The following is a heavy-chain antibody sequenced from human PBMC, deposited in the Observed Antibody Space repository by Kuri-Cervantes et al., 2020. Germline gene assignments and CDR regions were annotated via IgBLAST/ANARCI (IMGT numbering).Heavy chain of an antibody. J-gene: IGHJ4*02. CDR3: AGVSIAVAGTEIDY. V-gene: IGHV4-59*11. Sequence: GSLRLSCTVSGGSISSHYWSWIRQPPGKGLEWIGYIYYSGSTNYNPSLKSRVTISVDTSKNQFSLKLSSVTAADTAVYYCAGVSIAVAGTEIDYWGQGTLVTVSS. CDR1: GGSISSHY. D-gene: IGHD6-19*01. CDR2: IYYSGST.